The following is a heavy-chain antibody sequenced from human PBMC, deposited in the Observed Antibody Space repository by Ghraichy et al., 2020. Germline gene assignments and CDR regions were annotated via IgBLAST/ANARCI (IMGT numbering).Heavy chain of an antibody. J-gene: IGHJ3*02. CDR1: GGSVSSGSYY. V-gene: IGHV4-61*01. D-gene: IGHD2-2*01. CDR3: AREWAEPAAAPWAFDI. Sequence: SETLYLTCTVSGGSVSSGSYYWSWIRQPPGKGLEWIGYIYYSGSTNYNPSLKSRVTISVDTSKNQFSLKLSSLTAADTAVYYWAREWAEPAAAPWAFDIWGQGTMVTVSS. CDR2: IYYSGST.